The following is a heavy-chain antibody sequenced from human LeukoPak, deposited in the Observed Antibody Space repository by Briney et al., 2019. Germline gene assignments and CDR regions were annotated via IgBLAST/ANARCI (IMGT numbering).Heavy chain of an antibody. Sequence: PGGSLRLSCAASGFTFSSYWVHWVRRAPGKGLVWVSRINSDGSSTSYADSVKGRFTISRDNAKNTLYLQMNSLRAEDTAVYYCARALRGYSGTDYWGQGTLVTVSS. V-gene: IGHV3-74*01. J-gene: IGHJ4*02. D-gene: IGHD5-12*01. CDR2: INSDGSST. CDR3: ARALRGYSGTDY. CDR1: GFTFSSYW.